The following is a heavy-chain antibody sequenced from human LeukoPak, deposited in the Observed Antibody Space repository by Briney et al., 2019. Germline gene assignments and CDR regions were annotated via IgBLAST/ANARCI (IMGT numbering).Heavy chain of an antibody. CDR2: ISSSSSYI. V-gene: IGHV3-21*01. CDR3: ARDPDYNYYFDY. J-gene: IGHJ4*02. D-gene: IGHD4-11*01. CDR1: GFTFSSYA. Sequence: GGSLRLSCAASGFTFSSYAMSWVRQAPGKGLEWVSSISSSSSYIYYADSVKGRFTISRDNAKNSLYLQMNSLRAEDTAVYYCARDPDYNYYFDYWGQGTLVTVSS.